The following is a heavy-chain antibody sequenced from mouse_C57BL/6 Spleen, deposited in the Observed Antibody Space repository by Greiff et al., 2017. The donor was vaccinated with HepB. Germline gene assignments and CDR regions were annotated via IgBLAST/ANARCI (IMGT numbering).Heavy chain of an antibody. CDR1: GYSFTSYY. V-gene: IGHV1-66*01. CDR2: IYPGSGNT. D-gene: IGHD4-1*01. J-gene: IGHJ3*01. CDR3: ARSLTGTFAY. Sequence: QVQLQQSGPELVKPGASVKISCKASGYSFTSYYIHWVKQRPGQGLEWIGWIYPGSGNTKYNEKFKGKATLTADTSSSTAYMQLSSLTSEDSAVYYCARSLTGTFAYWGQGTLVTVSA.